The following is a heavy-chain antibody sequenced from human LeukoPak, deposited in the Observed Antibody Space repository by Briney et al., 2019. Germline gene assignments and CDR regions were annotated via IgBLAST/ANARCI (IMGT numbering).Heavy chain of an antibody. D-gene: IGHD4-23*01. J-gene: IGHJ4*02. CDR2: IRYDGSNK. Sequence: GGSLRLSCAASGFTFSSYGMHWVRQAPGKGLEWVAFIRYDGSNKYYADSVKGRFTISRDNSKNTLYLQMNSLRAEDTAVYYCAKDTLDYGGKFERVDYWGQGTLVTVSS. CDR3: AKDTLDYGGKFERVDY. CDR1: GFTFSSYG. V-gene: IGHV3-30*02.